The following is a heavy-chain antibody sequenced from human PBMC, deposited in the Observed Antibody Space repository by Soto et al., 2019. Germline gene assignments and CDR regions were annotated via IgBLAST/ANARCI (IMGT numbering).Heavy chain of an antibody. J-gene: IGHJ4*02. CDR1: GLPHSSFA. CDR3: AKDAVYNDGLWLMDH. Sequence: EVQLLESGGGLVQPGGSLRLSCTASGLPHSSFAMMWVRQAPGKGLECVSGIYGSGRGIEYADSVKGRFTISRDNSKNKVYLPMTDLRADDTAVYYCAKDAVYNDGLWLMDHWGQGTQVTVSS. V-gene: IGHV3-23*05. D-gene: IGHD2-21*01. CDR2: IYGSGRGI.